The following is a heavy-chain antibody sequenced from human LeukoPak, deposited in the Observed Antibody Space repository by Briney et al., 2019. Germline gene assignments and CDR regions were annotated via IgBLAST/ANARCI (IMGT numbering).Heavy chain of an antibody. D-gene: IGHD1-26*01. CDR2: IIPIFGTA. Sequence: ASVKVSCKASGGTFSSYAISWVRQAPGQGLEWMGGIIPIFGTANYAQKFQGRVTITTDESTSTAYMELSSLRSEDTAVYYCARDPYSGSPIPGEGDWGQGTLVTVSS. V-gene: IGHV1-69*05. CDR3: ARDPYSGSPIPGEGD. J-gene: IGHJ4*02. CDR1: GGTFSSYA.